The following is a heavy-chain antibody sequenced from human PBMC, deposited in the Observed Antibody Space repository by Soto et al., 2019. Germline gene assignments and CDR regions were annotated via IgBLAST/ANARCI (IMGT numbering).Heavy chain of an antibody. Sequence: SETLSLTCTVSGGSISSGGYYWSWIRQHPGKGLEWIGYIYYSGSTYYNPSLKSRVTISVDTSKNQFSLKLSSVTAADTAVYYCARVVRGYSGYDLDYWGQGTLVTVSS. CDR2: IYYSGST. V-gene: IGHV4-31*03. CDR1: GGSISSGGYY. J-gene: IGHJ4*02. CDR3: ARVVRGYSGYDLDY. D-gene: IGHD5-12*01.